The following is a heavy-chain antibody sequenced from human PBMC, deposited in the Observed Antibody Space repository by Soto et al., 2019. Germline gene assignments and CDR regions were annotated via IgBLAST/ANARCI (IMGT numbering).Heavy chain of an antibody. CDR3: SSLDTARVETAGY. CDR2: IKQGGTET. V-gene: IGHV3-7*01. J-gene: IGHJ4*02. Sequence: GGSLRLSCVGSGLSLSNIWTSWVRQAPGKGLEWVANIKQGGTETYYVDSVKGRFTISKDHAKNSLYLQMNSLRVEDTALYYCSSLDTARVETAGYWGQGTRVTVSS. D-gene: IGHD5-18*01. CDR1: GLSLSNIW.